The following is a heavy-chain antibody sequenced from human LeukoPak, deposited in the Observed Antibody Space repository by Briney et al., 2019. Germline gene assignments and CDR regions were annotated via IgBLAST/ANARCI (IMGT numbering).Heavy chain of an antibody. D-gene: IGHD2-2*01. CDR2: IDYSGGSS. Sequence: GGSLRLSCTVSGFTLSSYEMSWIRQAPGRGLEWVSSIDYSGGSSYYADSVKGRFTISRDNSKNTLYLQMNSLRAEDTAVYYCAKLGYCSSTSCYDYWGQGTLVTVSS. V-gene: IGHV3-23*01. CDR3: AKLGYCSSTSCYDY. J-gene: IGHJ4*02. CDR1: GFTLSSYE.